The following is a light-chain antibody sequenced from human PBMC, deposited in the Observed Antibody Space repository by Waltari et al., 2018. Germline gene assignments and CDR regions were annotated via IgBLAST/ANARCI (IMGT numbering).Light chain of an antibody. CDR2: GAS. CDR1: QSVGLGY. J-gene: IGKJ2*01. Sequence: EIVLTQSPGTLSLSPGEKVTLSCRASQSVGLGYLAWYQQKPGQAPRLLIYGASSRATGIPDRFSGSGSGTDFTLSISGVESEDFAVYYCHHYGSSPFTFGQGTKLEV. V-gene: IGKV3-20*01. CDR3: HHYGSSPFT.